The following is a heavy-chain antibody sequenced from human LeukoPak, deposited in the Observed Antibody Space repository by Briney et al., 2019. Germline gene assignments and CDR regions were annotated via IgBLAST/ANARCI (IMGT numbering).Heavy chain of an antibody. J-gene: IGHJ4*02. D-gene: IGHD3-22*01. CDR3: ARDLDSSGCLGY. V-gene: IGHV4-61*01. CDR2: IYYSGST. Sequence: SETLSLTCTVSGGSISSSSYYWSWIRQPPGKGLEWIGYIYYSGSTNYNPSLKSRVTISVDTSKNRFSLKLSSVTAADTAVYYCARDLDSSGCLGYWGQGTLVTVSS. CDR1: GGSISSSSYY.